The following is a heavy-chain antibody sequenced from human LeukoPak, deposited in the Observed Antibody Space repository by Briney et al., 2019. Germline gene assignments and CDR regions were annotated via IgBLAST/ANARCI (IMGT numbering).Heavy chain of an antibody. V-gene: IGHV4-59*01. D-gene: IGHD5-24*01. CDR2: IYYSGST. CDR1: GGSISSYY. CDR3: ARVGGYNSPFVY. Sequence: SETLSLTCTVSGGSISSYYWSWIRQPPGKGLEWIGYIYYSGSTNYNPSLKSRVTISVDTSKNQFSLKLSSVTAADTAVYYCARVGGYNSPFVYWAQGTLVTVSS. J-gene: IGHJ4*02.